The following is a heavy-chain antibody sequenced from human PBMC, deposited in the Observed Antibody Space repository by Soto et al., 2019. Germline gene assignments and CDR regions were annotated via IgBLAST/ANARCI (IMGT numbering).Heavy chain of an antibody. CDR3: AKSYDVWSGSPPDY. J-gene: IGHJ4*02. Sequence: EVQLLESGGGLVQPGGSLRLSCAASGFTFSSYAMSWVRQAPGKGLEWVSAISGSGGSTYYADSVKGRFTISRDNSKNTLYLQMNSLRADDTAVYYCAKSYDVWSGSPPDYWGQGTLVTVSS. V-gene: IGHV3-23*01. CDR1: GFTFSSYA. D-gene: IGHD3-3*01. CDR2: ISGSGGST.